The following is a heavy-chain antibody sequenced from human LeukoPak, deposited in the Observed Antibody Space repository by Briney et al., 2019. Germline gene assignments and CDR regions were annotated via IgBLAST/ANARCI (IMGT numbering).Heavy chain of an antibody. J-gene: IGHJ6*03. CDR1: GFTFTGFY. D-gene: IGHD2-15*01. Sequence: ASVKVSCKASGFTFTGFYIHWVRQAPGQGLEWMGWINPNNGDTNFAQRFQGRVTVTRDTSISTAYMDLSRLRSDDTAVYYCARGLSGPYYYYMDVWGKGTTVTVSS. V-gene: IGHV1-2*02. CDR3: ARGLSGPYYYYMDV. CDR2: INPNNGDT.